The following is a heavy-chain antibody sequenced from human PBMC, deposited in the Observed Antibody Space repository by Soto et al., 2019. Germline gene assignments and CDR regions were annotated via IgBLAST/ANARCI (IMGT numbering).Heavy chain of an antibody. J-gene: IGHJ4*02. CDR1: GGSFSGYY. V-gene: IGHV4-34*01. D-gene: IGHD3-10*01. CDR3: ARRLRVFLLFCPPTF. Sequence: QVQLQQWGAGLLKPSETLSLTCAVYGGSFSGYYWSWIRQPPGKGLEWIGEINHSGSTNHNPSLKILVTHSVPPSTPHFSPQLSSVTAADTAVYYCARRLRVFLLFCPPTFWGQGTLVTVSS. CDR2: INHSGST.